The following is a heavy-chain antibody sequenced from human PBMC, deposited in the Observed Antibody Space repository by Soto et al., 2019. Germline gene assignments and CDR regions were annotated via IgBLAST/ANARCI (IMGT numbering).Heavy chain of an antibody. D-gene: IGHD3-16*01. CDR3: ARGAVYVTDHYYRGMDV. CDR2: INFFLGKT. CDR1: GFNFNGYG. J-gene: IGHJ6*02. Sequence: EVQLLASGGGLVQPGGSLTLSCAASGFNFNGYGISWVRQSPEKGLEWVASINFFLGKTYYADSVKGRSTISKDDAKDTVYLHLNSLRADDTAIYYCARGAVYVTDHYYRGMDVWGQGSPVIVSS. V-gene: IGHV3-23*01.